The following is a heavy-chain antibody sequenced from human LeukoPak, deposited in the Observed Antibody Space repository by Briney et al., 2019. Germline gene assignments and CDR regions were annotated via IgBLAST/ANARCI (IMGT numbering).Heavy chain of an antibody. CDR2: IYYSGST. CDR3: ARTTVEYSSSSHYFDY. V-gene: IGHV4-59*08. J-gene: IGHJ4*02. Sequence: SETLSLTCTVSGGSISSYYWSWIRQPPGKGLEWIGYIYYSGSTNYNPSLKSRVTISVDTSKNQFSLKLSSVTAADTAVYYCARTTVEYSSSSHYFDYWGQGTLVTVSS. D-gene: IGHD6-6*01. CDR1: GGSISSYY.